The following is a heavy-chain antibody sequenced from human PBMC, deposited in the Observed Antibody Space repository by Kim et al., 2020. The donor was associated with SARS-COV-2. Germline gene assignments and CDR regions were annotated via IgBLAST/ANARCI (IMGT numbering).Heavy chain of an antibody. J-gene: IGHJ4*02. CDR3: ARQIGGQVFFDY. Sequence: NYNPSLKSRVTISIDKSTEQFSLKLTSVTAADTAVYYCARQIGGQVFFDYWGQGTLVTVSS. D-gene: IGHD3-3*01. V-gene: IGHV4-4*02.